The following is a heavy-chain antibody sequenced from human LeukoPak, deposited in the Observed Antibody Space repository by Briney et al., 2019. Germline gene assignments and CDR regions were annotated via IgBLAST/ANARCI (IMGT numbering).Heavy chain of an antibody. CDR3: ASHQSEVDYDFWSGYSTGYYFDY. Sequence: GGPLRLSCAASGFTFSSYGMHWVRQAPGKGLEWVAFIRYVGSNKYYADSAKGRFTISRDNSKNTLYLQMNSLRAEDTAVYYCASHQSEVDYDFWSGYSTGYYFDYWGQGTLVTVSS. CDR1: GFTFSSYG. CDR2: IRYVGSNK. J-gene: IGHJ4*02. D-gene: IGHD3-3*01. V-gene: IGHV3-30*02.